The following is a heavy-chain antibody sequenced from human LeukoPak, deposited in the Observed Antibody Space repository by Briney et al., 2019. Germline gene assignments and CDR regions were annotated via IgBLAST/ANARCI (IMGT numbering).Heavy chain of an antibody. CDR3: ARRVSASGWYYFDY. V-gene: IGHV5-51*01. Sequence: GESLKISCKGSGYTFTNYWIGWVRRMSGKGLEWMGIIDPRDSDPRYSPSFQGQVTISAAKSISTAYLQWSSLKASDTAMYFCARRVSASGWYYFDYWGQGTLVTVSS. CDR2: IDPRDSDP. J-gene: IGHJ4*02. D-gene: IGHD6-19*01. CDR1: GYTFTNYW.